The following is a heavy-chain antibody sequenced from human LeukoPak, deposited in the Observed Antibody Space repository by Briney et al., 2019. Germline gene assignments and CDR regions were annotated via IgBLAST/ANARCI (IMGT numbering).Heavy chain of an antibody. V-gene: IGHV1-69*04. CDR1: GGTFSSYA. Sequence: GASVKLSCKASGGTFSSYAISWVRQAPGQGLEWMGRIIPILGIANYAQKFQGRVTITADKSTSTAYMELSSLRSEDTAVYYCARGSMGTIFDHYYYGMDVWGQGTTVTVSS. D-gene: IGHD3-3*01. CDR3: ARGSMGTIFDHYYYGMDV. J-gene: IGHJ6*02. CDR2: IIPILGIA.